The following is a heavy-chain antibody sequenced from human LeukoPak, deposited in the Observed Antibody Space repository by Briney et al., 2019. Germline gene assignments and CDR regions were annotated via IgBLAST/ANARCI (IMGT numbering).Heavy chain of an antibody. Sequence: ASVKVSCKASGGTFSSYTISWVRQAPGQGLEWMGRIIPILGIANYAQKFQGRVTITADKSTSTAYMELSSLRSEDTAVYYCAKDPPHPPARLYYFDYWGQGTLVTVSS. CDR3: AKDPPHPPARLYYFDY. J-gene: IGHJ4*02. V-gene: IGHV1-69*04. CDR2: IIPILGIA. D-gene: IGHD2-2*01. CDR1: GGTFSSYT.